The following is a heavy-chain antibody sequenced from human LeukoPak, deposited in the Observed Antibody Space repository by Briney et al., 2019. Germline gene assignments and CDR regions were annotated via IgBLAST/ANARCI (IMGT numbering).Heavy chain of an antibody. CDR3: TTEGVGATRYYYYYYMDV. CDR1: GFTFSNAW. J-gene: IGHJ6*03. Sequence: GGSLRLSCAASGFTFSNAWMSWVRQAPGKGLEWVGRIKSKTDGGTTDYAAPVKGRFTISRDDSKNTLYLQMNSQKTEDTAVYYCTTEGVGATRYYYYYYMDVWGKGTTVTISS. CDR2: IKSKTDGGTT. V-gene: IGHV3-15*01. D-gene: IGHD1-26*01.